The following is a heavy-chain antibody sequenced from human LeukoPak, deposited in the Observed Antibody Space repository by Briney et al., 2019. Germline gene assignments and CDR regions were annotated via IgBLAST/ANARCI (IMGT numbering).Heavy chain of an antibody. CDR2: INPYNGNT. CDR3: ARDGPYESSGFYFVD. V-gene: IGHV1-18*01. J-gene: IGHJ4*02. CDR1: GGTFSSYA. Sequence: ASVKVSCKASGGTFSSYAISWVRQAPGQGLEWMGWINPYNGNTNYAQKFQGRVSMTTDTSTRTAYMEVRSLRSDDTAVYYCARDGPYESSGFYFVDWGQGTLVTVSS. D-gene: IGHD3-22*01.